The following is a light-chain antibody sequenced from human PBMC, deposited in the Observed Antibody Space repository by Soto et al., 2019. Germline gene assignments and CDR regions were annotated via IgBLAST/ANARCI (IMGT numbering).Light chain of an antibody. CDR1: QSVSSSY. CDR2: GAS. Sequence: EIVLTQSPGTLSLSPGERATLSCRASQSVSSSYLAWYQQKPGQAPRLLIYGASRRATGIPDRFSDSGSGTDFTLTISRLEPEDFAVYYCHQYGSSPLPFGPGTKVDIK. V-gene: IGKV3-20*01. J-gene: IGKJ3*01. CDR3: HQYGSSPLP.